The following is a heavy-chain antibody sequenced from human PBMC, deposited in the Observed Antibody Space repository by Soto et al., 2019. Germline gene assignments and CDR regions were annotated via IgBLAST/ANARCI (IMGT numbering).Heavy chain of an antibody. CDR1: VFTFSGSA. V-gene: IGHV3-73*01. D-gene: IGHD3-22*01. Sequence: GGSLRLSCASSVFTFSGSAMHCVRHASGKWLEWVGRIRSKANSYATAYAASVKGRFTISRDDSKNTAYLQMNSLKTEDTAVYYCTRTYYYDSSGVNWFDPWGQGTLVIVSS. CDR2: IRSKANSYAT. CDR3: TRTYYYDSSGVNWFDP. J-gene: IGHJ5*02.